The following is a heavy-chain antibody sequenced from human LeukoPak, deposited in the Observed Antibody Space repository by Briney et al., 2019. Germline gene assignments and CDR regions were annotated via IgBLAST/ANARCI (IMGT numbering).Heavy chain of an antibody. CDR1: GENFSIYF. D-gene: IGHD1-26*01. J-gene: IGHJ3*02. Sequence: SETLSLTCAVYGENFSIYFYSWIRQPPGKGLEWIGYIYYSGSTNYNPSLKSRVTISIDTSKNQFSLKLSSVTAADTAVYYCARVPALPFGAFDIWGQGTMVTVSS. V-gene: IGHV4-59*01. CDR2: IYYSGST. CDR3: ARVPALPFGAFDI.